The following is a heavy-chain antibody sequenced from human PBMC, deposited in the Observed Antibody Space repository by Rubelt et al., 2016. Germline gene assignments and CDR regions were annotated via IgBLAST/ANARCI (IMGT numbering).Heavy chain of an antibody. V-gene: IGHV3-11*05. CDR3: ARGNDYNSLRAFDI. D-gene: IGHD5-24*01. CDR1: GFSFSDYY. J-gene: IGHJ3*02. Sequence: QVHLVESGGGLVRPGGPLRLSCEASGFSFSDYYMSWIRQAPGKGLEWISYIASVGSDYTSYADSVKGRFAISRDNAKNSLFLQVRSLRVDDTAVYYWARGNDYNSLRAFDIWGQGTMVTVSS. CDR2: IASVGSDYT.